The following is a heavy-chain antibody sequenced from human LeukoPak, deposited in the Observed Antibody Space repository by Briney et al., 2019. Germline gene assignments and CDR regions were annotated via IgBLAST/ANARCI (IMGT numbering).Heavy chain of an antibody. V-gene: IGHV3-48*02. CDR3: ATDQRYAFDY. Sequence: LSGGSLRLSCATSGFSFTDYPMNWVRQAPGKGLEWISNIRTTAEGAKYAYYADSVKGRVTISRDDGKNTLYLHMNGLRDDDTAVYYCATDQRYAFDYWGQGILVTVSS. CDR2: IRTTAEGAKYA. D-gene: IGHD3-9*01. CDR1: GFSFTDYP. J-gene: IGHJ4*02.